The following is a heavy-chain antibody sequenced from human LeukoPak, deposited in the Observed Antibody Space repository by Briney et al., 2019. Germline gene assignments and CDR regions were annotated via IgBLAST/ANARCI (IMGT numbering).Heavy chain of an antibody. CDR3: AKDIGGYDSSGYYPDY. Sequence: GGSLRLSCAASGFTFDDYAMHWVRQAPGKGLEWVPLISGDGGSTYYADSVKGRFTISRDNSKNSLYLQMNSLRTEDTALYYCAKDIGGYDSSGYYPDYWGQGTLVTVSS. D-gene: IGHD3-22*01. V-gene: IGHV3-43*02. CDR2: ISGDGGST. J-gene: IGHJ4*02. CDR1: GFTFDDYA.